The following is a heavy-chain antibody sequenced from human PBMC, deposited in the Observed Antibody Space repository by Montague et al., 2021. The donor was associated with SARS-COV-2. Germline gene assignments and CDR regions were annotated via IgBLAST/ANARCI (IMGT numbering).Heavy chain of an antibody. Sequence: SETLSLTCTVPGGSISSYFWSWIRQPPGKGLEWIGYIHYSGSTNXNPSLKSRVTISVDTSKNQFSLKLRSVTAADTAVYYCARDGDSSIWYWFDPWGQGTLVTVSS. CDR2: IHYSGST. CDR3: ARDGDSSIWYWFDP. CDR1: GGSISSYF. V-gene: IGHV4-59*13. D-gene: IGHD6-13*01. J-gene: IGHJ5*02.